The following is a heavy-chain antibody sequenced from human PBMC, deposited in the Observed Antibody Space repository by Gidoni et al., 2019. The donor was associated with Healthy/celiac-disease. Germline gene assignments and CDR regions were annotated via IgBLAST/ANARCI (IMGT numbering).Heavy chain of an antibody. CDR3: ARDLPWSETSGY. CDR1: GYSISSGYY. Sequence: QVQLQESGPGLVKPSETLSLTCTVSGYSISSGYYWGWIRQPPGKGLEWIGSIYHSGSTYYNPSLKSRVTISVDTSKNQFSLKLSSVTAADTAVYYCARDLPWSETSGYWGQGTLVTVSS. V-gene: IGHV4-38-2*02. D-gene: IGHD1-1*01. J-gene: IGHJ4*02. CDR2: IYHSGST.